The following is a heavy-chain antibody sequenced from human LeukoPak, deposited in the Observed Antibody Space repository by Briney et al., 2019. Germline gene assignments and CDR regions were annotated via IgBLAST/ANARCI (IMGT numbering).Heavy chain of an antibody. J-gene: IGHJ4*02. Sequence: GGSLRLSCAASGFTFSSYWMGWVRQAPGKGPEWVAHIKEDGSEKYYVDSVKGRFTMFRDNAKNSLYLQTNSLRAEDTALYYCARDLGYCSGRACYSVFDYWGQGTLVTVAS. V-gene: IGHV3-7*01. CDR1: GFTFSSYW. CDR2: IKEDGSEK. CDR3: ARDLGYCSGRACYSVFDY. D-gene: IGHD2-15*01.